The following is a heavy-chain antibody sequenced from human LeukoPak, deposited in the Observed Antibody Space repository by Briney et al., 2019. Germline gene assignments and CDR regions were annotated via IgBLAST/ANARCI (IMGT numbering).Heavy chain of an antibody. J-gene: IGHJ3*02. V-gene: IGHV4-4*07. CDR3: ASGAVVDAFDI. CDR2: IYTSGST. Sequence: SETLSLTCTVSGGSITNYYWSWIRQPAGKGLEWIGRIYTSGSTNYNPSLKSRVTMSADTSKNQFSLKLSSVTAADTAVYFCASGAVVDAFDIWGQGTMVTVSS. CDR1: GGSITNYY. D-gene: IGHD4-23*01.